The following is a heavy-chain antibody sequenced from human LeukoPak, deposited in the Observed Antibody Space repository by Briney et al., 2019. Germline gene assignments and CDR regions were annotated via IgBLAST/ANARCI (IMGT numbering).Heavy chain of an antibody. CDR3: ARDPHRAFDI. CDR1: GSSLSTYY. Sequence: PSETLSLTCTVSGSSLSTYYLSWVRQAPGKGLEWMGYIYYTGSTNYNPSLKSRVTMSVDTSKNQFSLNLRSVTAADTAVYYCARDPHRAFDIWGQGTMVTVSS. J-gene: IGHJ3*02. CDR2: IYYTGST. V-gene: IGHV4-59*01.